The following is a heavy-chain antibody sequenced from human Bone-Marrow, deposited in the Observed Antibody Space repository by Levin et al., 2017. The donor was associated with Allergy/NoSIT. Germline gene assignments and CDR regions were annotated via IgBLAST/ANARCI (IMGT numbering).Heavy chain of an antibody. CDR1: GFTFSNNA. V-gene: IGHV3-30-3*01. D-gene: IGHD6-13*01. CDR3: ARDEVSRSSNLIDY. Sequence: HAGGSLRLSCAASGFTFSNNAMHWVRQAPGRGLEWVAMMSFDGSKDYYAASVRGRFTISRDNSKNTLYLQLNSLRTEDTAMYYCARDEVSRSSNLIDYWGQGTLVTVSS. J-gene: IGHJ4*02. CDR2: MSFDGSKD.